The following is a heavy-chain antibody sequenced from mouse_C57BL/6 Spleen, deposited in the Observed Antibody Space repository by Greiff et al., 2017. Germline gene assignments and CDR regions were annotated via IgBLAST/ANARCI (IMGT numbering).Heavy chain of an antibody. J-gene: IGHJ1*03. CDR3: TTPYYYGSSYWYFDV. CDR1: GFNIKDYY. D-gene: IGHD1-1*01. CDR2: IDPEDGDT. Sequence: VQLQQSGAELVRPGASVKLSCTASGFNIKDYYMHWVKQRPEQGLEWIGRIDPEDGDTEYAPKFQGKATVTADTSSNTAYLQLSSLTSEDTAVYYCTTPYYYGSSYWYFDVWGTGTTVTVSS. V-gene: IGHV14-1*01.